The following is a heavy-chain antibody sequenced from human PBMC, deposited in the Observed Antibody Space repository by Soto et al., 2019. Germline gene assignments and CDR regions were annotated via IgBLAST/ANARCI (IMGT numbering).Heavy chain of an antibody. CDR1: GGSISSSSYY. J-gene: IGHJ5*02. Sequence: PSETLSLTCTVSGGSISSSSYYWGWIRQPPGKGLEWIGNIYYSGSTYYNPSLKSRVTISVDTSKNQFSLKLSSVTAADTAVYYWARQPAWEPRIAVWFDPWGQETLVTVSS. CDR2: IYYSGST. V-gene: IGHV4-39*01. CDR3: ARQPAWEPRIAVWFDP. D-gene: IGHD1-26*01.